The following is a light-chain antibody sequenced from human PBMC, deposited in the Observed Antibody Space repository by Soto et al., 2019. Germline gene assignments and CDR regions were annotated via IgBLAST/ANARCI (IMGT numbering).Light chain of an antibody. CDR3: QQRSDWPLT. V-gene: IGKV3-11*01. J-gene: IGKJ4*01. Sequence: EILLTQSPATLSLSPGEGATLSCRASQSVSSYLAWYQQKPGQAPRLLIYDASNRDTGIPARFSGSGSGTDFTLTISRLEPEDFEVYYCQQRSDWPLTFGGGTKVDIK. CDR2: DAS. CDR1: QSVSSY.